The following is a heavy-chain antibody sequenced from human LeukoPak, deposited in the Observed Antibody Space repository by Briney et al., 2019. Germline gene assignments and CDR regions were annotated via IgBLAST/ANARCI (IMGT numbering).Heavy chain of an antibody. CDR1: GDSVSSNSAA. CDR2: TYYRSKWYN. J-gene: IGHJ3*02. Sequence: SQTLSLTCAISGDSVSSNSAAWNWIRQSPSRGLEWLGRTYYRSKWYNDYALSVQSRISINPDTSKNQFSLQLNSVTPDDSAVYYSLRDSGYGLDAFDIWDQGTMVTVSS. CDR3: LRDSGYGLDAFDI. D-gene: IGHD5-12*01. V-gene: IGHV6-1*01.